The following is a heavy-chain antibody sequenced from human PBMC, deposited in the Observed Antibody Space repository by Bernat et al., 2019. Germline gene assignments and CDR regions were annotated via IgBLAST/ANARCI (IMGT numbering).Heavy chain of an antibody. CDR2: ISYDGSNK. J-gene: IGHJ4*02. Sequence: QVQLVESGGGVVQPGRSLRLSCAASGFTFSSYAMHWVRQAPGKGLEGVAVISYDGSNKYYADSVKGRFTISRDNSKNTLYLQMNSLRAEDTAVYYCATDLYYDSSGYYYWGYYFDYWGQGTLVTVSS. D-gene: IGHD3-22*01. V-gene: IGHV3-30-3*01. CDR3: ATDLYYDSSGYYYWGYYFDY. CDR1: GFTFSSYA.